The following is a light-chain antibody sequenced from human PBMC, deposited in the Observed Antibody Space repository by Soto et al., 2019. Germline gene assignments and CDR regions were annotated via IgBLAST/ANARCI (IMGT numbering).Light chain of an antibody. CDR1: QSISSW. CDR2: KAS. CDR3: QQSYNTPT. Sequence: DIQMTQSPSTLSASVGDRVTITCRASQSISSWLAWYQQKPGKAPKLLIYKASSLESGVPSRFSGSGSGTEFTLTISSLQPEDFATYFCQQSYNTPTFGGGTKVDIK. V-gene: IGKV1-5*03. J-gene: IGKJ4*01.